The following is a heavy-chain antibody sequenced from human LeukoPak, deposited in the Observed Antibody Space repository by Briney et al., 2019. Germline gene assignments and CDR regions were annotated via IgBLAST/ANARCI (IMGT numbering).Heavy chain of an antibody. CDR3: ARPVRGP. Sequence: PSGTLSLTCAVSGGSISSSNWWSWVRQPPGKGLEWIGEIYHSGSTNYNPSLKSRVTISVDTSTNQFSLKVSSVTAADTAMYYCARPVRGPWGQGTLVTVSS. J-gene: IGHJ5*02. CDR1: GGSISSSNW. CDR2: IYHSGST. V-gene: IGHV4-4*02.